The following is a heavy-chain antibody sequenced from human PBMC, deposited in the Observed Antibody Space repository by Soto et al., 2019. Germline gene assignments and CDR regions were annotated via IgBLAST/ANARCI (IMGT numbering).Heavy chain of an antibody. J-gene: IGHJ4*02. CDR1: GFTFSSYG. V-gene: IGHV3-30*18. D-gene: IGHD1-26*01. CDR3: AKDRTLWWEQLFDY. CDR2: ISYDGSNK. Sequence: GGSLRLSCAASGFTFSSYGMHWVRQAPGKGLEWVAVISYDGSNKYYADSVKGRFTISRDNSKNTLYLQMNSLRAEDTAVYYCAKDRTLWWEQLFDYWGQGTLVTVSS.